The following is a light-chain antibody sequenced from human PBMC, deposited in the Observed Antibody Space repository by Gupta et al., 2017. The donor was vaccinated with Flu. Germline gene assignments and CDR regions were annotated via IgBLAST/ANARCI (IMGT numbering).Light chain of an antibody. Sequence: AIRMTQSPSSFSASTGDRVTITWRASQGISSYLAWYQQKPGKAPKLLIYAASTLQSGVPSRFSGSGSGTDFTLTISCLQSEDFATYYCQQYDSFPLTFGQGTRLEIK. V-gene: IGKV1-8*01. CDR3: QQYDSFPLT. J-gene: IGKJ5*01. CDR1: QGISSY. CDR2: AAS.